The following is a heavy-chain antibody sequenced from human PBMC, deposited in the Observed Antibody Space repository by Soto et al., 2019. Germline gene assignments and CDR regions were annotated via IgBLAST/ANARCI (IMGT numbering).Heavy chain of an antibody. D-gene: IGHD6-13*01. CDR3: ARHVARSGYSSSWYYFDY. J-gene: IGHJ4*02. Sequence: GESLKISCKGSGYSFTSYWIGWVRQMPGKGLEWMGIIYPGDSDTRYSPSFQGQVTISADKSISTAYLQWSSLKASDTAMYYCARHVARSGYSSSWYYFDYWGQGTLVTVSS. CDR1: GYSFTSYW. CDR2: IYPGDSDT. V-gene: IGHV5-51*01.